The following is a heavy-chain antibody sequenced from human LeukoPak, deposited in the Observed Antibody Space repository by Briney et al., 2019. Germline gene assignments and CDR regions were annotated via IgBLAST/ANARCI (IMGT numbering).Heavy chain of an antibody. V-gene: IGHV3-48*03. CDR1: GFTFSSYE. CDR2: ISSSGSTI. J-gene: IGHJ4*02. D-gene: IGHD3-22*01. Sequence: GGSLRLSCAASGFTFSSYEMNWVRQAPGKGLEWVSYISSSGSTIYYADSVKGRSTISRDNAKNSLYLQMNSLRAEDTAVYYCAREDPIGPYYYDSSGSPSLFDYWGQGTLVTVSS. CDR3: AREDPIGPYYYDSSGSPSLFDY.